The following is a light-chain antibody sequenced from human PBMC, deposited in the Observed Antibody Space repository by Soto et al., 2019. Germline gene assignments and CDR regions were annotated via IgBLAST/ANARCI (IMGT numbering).Light chain of an antibody. CDR1: SSNIGTGYD. J-gene: IGLJ3*02. Sequence: QSVLTQPPSVSGAPGQSITISCTGSSSNIGTGYDVHWYQQLPGTAPKLLIYGNNNRPSGVPDRFSGSKSGTSASLAITGLQTEDVADYYCQSYDSSLTAWVFGGGTKLTVL. CDR2: GNN. CDR3: QSYDSSLTAWV. V-gene: IGLV1-40*01.